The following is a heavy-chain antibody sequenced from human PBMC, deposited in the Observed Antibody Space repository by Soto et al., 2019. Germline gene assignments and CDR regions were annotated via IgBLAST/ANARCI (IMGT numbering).Heavy chain of an antibody. CDR2: ISGSGGST. Sequence: GGSLRLSCAASGFTFSSYAMSWVRQAPGKGLEWVSAISGSGGSTYYADSVKGRFTISRDNSKNTLYLQMNSLRAEDTAVYYCAKLTEASTEEACVPALXYWSQGTLVTVSS. D-gene: IGHD7-27*01. CDR1: GFTFSSYA. CDR3: AKLTEASTEEACVPALXY. J-gene: IGHJ4*02. V-gene: IGHV3-23*01.